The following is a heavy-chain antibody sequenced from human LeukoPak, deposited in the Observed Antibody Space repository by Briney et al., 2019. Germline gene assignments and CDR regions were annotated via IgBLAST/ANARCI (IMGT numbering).Heavy chain of an antibody. CDR2: IYPGGSET. CDR1: GYSFTSYW. Sequence: GESLKISCKCSGYSFTSYWIGWVRQMPGKGLEWMGIIYPGGSETRYSPSFQGPVSISADNAISPAYLQWSSLKASDTAMYYCARHDLAAAVDYWGQGTLVTVSS. J-gene: IGHJ4*02. CDR3: ARHDLAAAVDY. V-gene: IGHV5-51*01. D-gene: IGHD6-25*01.